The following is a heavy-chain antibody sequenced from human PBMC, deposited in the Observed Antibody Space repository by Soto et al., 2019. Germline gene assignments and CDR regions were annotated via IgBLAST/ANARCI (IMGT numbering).Heavy chain of an antibody. V-gene: IGHV3-66*01. CDR1: GFTVSSNY. J-gene: IGHJ6*03. D-gene: IGHD6-13*01. CDR2: IYSGGST. Sequence: GGSLRLSCAASGFTVSSNYMSWVRQAPGKGLEWVSVIYSGGSTYYADSVKGRFTISRDNSKNTLYLQMNSLRAEDTAVYYCARGRRGSSWDKDYYYYYMDVWGKGTTVTVSS. CDR3: ARGRRGSSWDKDYYYYYMDV.